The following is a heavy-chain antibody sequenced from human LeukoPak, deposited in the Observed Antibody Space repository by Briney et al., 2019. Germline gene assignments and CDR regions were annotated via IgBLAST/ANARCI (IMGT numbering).Heavy chain of an antibody. D-gene: IGHD6-13*01. Sequence: ASVKVSCKAFGYTFTSNYMHWVRQAPGQGLEWMGIINPSGGSTSYAQKFQGRVTMTRDMSTSTVYMELSSLRSEDTAVYYCARTRSASSSCPQDWGQGTLVTVSS. CDR3: ARTRSASSSCPQD. V-gene: IGHV1-46*01. CDR1: GYTFTSNY. J-gene: IGHJ4*02. CDR2: INPSGGST.